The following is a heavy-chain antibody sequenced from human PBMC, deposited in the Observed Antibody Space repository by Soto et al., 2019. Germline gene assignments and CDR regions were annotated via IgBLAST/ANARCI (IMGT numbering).Heavy chain of an antibody. J-gene: IGHJ4*02. CDR2: ISAYNGNT. CDR3: ARGGYYYDSSGYQAFDY. Sequence: ASVKVSCKASGYTFTSYGISWVRQAPGQGLEGMGWISAYNGNTNYAQKLQGRVTMTTDTSTSTAYMELRSLRSDDTAVYYCARGGYYYDSSGYQAFDYWGQGTRGTGSS. D-gene: IGHD3-22*01. CDR1: GYTFTSYG. V-gene: IGHV1-18*04.